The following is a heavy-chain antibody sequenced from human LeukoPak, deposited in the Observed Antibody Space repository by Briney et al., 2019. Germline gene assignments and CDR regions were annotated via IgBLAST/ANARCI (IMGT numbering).Heavy chain of an antibody. V-gene: IGHV4-61*01. Sequence: SETLSLTCTVSGGSFSGGSFCWNWIRQPPGKGLEWIGYIYYSGSTKYNPSLKSRVTISVDTSKTQFSLKLSSVTAADTAVYYCARNIANYYGMDVWGQGTTVTVSS. J-gene: IGHJ6*02. CDR1: GGSFSGGSFC. CDR3: ARNIANYYGMDV. D-gene: IGHD2/OR15-2a*01. CDR2: IYYSGST.